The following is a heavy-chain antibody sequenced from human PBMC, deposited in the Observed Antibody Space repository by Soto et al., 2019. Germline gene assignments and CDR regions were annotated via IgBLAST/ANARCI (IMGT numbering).Heavy chain of an antibody. D-gene: IGHD4-17*01. CDR2: ISGSGGRT. CDR1: GFTFSSYA. Sequence: PGGSLRLSCAASGFTFSSYAMSWVRQAPGKGLEWVSGISGSGGRTYYADSVKGRFTISRDNSKNTLNLQMNSLRAEDTAVYYCAGPTVTTDYYYYYGMDVWGQGTTVTVS. CDR3: AGPTVTTDYYYYYGMDV. J-gene: IGHJ6*02. V-gene: IGHV3-23*01.